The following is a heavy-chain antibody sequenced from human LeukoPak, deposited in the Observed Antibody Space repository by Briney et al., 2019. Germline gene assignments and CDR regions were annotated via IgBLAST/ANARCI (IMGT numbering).Heavy chain of an antibody. CDR2: MYTDGTT. D-gene: IGHD2-15*01. Sequence: GGSLRLSCAVSGFTVSYNYMNWVRQAPGKRLEWVSVMYTDGTTYYADSVKGRFTISRDNSKNTLYLQMNSLRGEDTAVYYCARDASAGSYYFDYWGQGILVSVSS. V-gene: IGHV3-53*01. CDR3: ARDASAGSYYFDY. CDR1: GFTVSYNY. J-gene: IGHJ4*02.